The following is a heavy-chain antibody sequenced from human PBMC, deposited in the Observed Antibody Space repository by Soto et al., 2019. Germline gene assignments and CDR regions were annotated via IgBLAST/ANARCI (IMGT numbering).Heavy chain of an antibody. CDR2: ISGTDGKT. V-gene: IGHV3-23*01. CDR3: AKWTYLDF. D-gene: IGHD2-21*01. Sequence: EVQLLESGGGLVQPGGSLRLSCATSGFIFSAYAMTWVRQAPGRGLEWVSTISGTDGKTFYADSVKGRFSISRDTSTNTLYLPMNSLRAEDTAVYYCAKWTYLDFWGQGTRVTVSS. CDR1: GFIFSAYA. J-gene: IGHJ1*01.